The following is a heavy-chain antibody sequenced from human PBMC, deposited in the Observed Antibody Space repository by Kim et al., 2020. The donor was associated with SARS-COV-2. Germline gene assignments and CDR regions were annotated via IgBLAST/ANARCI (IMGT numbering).Heavy chain of an antibody. D-gene: IGHD1-1*01. CDR2: ITGGGGGT. V-gene: IGHV3-23*01. CDR3: AKADRETCRGIVCYPFDS. CDR1: GFTFSNYA. Sequence: GGSLRLSCAASGFTFSNYAMSWVRQAPGKGLEWVSAITGGGGGTYYAGSVKGRFTISRDNSKSALYLQMNSLRAEDTALYYCAKADRETCRGIVCYPFDSWGQGTLFTVSS. J-gene: IGHJ4*02.